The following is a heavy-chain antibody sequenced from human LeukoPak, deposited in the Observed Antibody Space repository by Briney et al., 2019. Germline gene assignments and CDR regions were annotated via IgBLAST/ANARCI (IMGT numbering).Heavy chain of an antibody. D-gene: IGHD5-18*01. CDR2: ISYRGST. J-gene: IGHJ4*02. CDR1: GGSISSYY. CDR3: ARVDSSYGYAGGNYFDY. V-gene: IGHV4-59*08. Sequence: SETLSLTCTVSGGSISSYYWSWIRQPPGKGLEWIGYISYRGSTKYNPSLKSRVTISVDTSKNQFSLKLSSVTAADTAVYYCARVDSSYGYAGGNYFDYWGQGILVTVSS.